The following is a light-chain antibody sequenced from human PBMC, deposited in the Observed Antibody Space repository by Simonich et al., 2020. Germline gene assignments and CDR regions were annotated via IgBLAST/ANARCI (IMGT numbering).Light chain of an antibody. V-gene: IGLV1-47*01. CDR2: RNN. CDR1: SSNIGSNY. CDR3: AAWDDSRSGWV. J-gene: IGLJ3*02. Sequence: QSVLTQPPSASGTPGQRVTISCSGSSSNIGSNYVYWYQQRPGTAPKLLIYRNNQRPSGVHDRYSGSKSGTSASLAISGLRSEDEADYYCAAWDDSRSGWVFGGGTKLTVL.